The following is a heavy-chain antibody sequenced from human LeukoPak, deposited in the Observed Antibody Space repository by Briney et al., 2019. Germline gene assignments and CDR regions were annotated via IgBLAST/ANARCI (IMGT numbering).Heavy chain of an antibody. J-gene: IGHJ6*03. V-gene: IGHV4-4*07. D-gene: IGHD2-2*01. Sequence: PSETLSLTSTVSGGSISSYYWSWIRQPAGKGLEWIGRIYTSGSTNYNPSLKSRVTMSVDTSKNQFSLKLSSVTAADTAVYYCARGVEDIVVVPAALYYYYYMDVWGKGTTVTISS. CDR3: ARGVEDIVVVPAALYYYYYMDV. CDR1: GGSISSYY. CDR2: IYTSGST.